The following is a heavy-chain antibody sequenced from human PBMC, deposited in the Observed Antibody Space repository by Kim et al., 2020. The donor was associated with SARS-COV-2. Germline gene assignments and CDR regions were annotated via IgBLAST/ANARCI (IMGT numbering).Heavy chain of an antibody. CDR1: GFTFSSYS. V-gene: IGHV3-21*01. Sequence: GGSLRLSCAASGFTFSSYSMNWVRQAPGKGLEWVSSISSSSSYIYYADSVKGRFTISRGNAKNSLYLQMNSLRAEDTAVYYCARDLSRLLWFGEPEGGWFDPWGQGTLVTVSS. CDR2: ISSSSSYI. CDR3: ARDLSRLLWFGEPEGGWFDP. D-gene: IGHD3-10*01. J-gene: IGHJ5*02.